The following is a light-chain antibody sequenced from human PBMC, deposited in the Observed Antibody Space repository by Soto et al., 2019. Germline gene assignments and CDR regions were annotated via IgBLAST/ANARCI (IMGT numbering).Light chain of an antibody. V-gene: IGKV3-15*01. Sequence: DIVLTQSAGTLSLSPWERATLSCRASPSVTSRYLAWYQQKPGQAPRLLIYGASTRATSGPARFSGGGSGTAFSPPISSLLSAEYSAYYCQQYNNCPPWTFGQGTKVDIK. CDR1: PSVTSRY. J-gene: IGKJ1*01. CDR2: GAS. CDR3: QQYNNCPPWT.